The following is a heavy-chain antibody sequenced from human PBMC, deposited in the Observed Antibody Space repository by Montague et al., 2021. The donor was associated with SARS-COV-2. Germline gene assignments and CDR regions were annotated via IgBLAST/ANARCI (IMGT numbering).Heavy chain of an antibody. CDR3: ARADFWSGYRYFDY. D-gene: IGHD3-3*01. CDR2: IYTSGST. CDR1: GGSISNGSYY. J-gene: IGHJ4*02. V-gene: IGHV4-61*02. Sequence: TLSLTCTVSGGSISNGSYYWSWIRQPAGKGLEWIGRIYTSGSTNYTPSLKSRVSISVDTSKNQFSLKLSSVTAADAAVYYCARADFWSGYRYFDYWGQGTLVTVSS.